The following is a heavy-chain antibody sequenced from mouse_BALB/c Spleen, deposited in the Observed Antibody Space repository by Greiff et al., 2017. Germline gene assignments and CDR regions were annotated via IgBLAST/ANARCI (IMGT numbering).Heavy chain of an antibody. Sequence: EVKLVESGGGLVQPGGSRKLSCAASGFTFSSFGMHWVRQAPEKGLEWVAYISSGSSTIYYADTVKGRFTISRDNPKNTLFLQMTSLRSEDTAMYYCARWGSSSYAMDYWGQGTSVTVSS. CDR3: ARWGSSSYAMDY. CDR1: GFTFSSFG. CDR2: ISSGSSTI. D-gene: IGHD1-1*01. J-gene: IGHJ4*01. V-gene: IGHV5-17*02.